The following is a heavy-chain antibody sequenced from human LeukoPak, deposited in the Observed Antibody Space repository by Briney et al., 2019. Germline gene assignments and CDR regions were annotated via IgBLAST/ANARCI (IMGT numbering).Heavy chain of an antibody. V-gene: IGHV1-2*02. CDR2: INPNSGGT. CDR1: GYSFTGYY. CDR3: ARGGESYYYDSSGYFGLDY. J-gene: IGHJ4*02. Sequence: GASVKVSCKASGYSFTGYYMHWVRQAPGQGLEWMGWINPNSGGTNYAQKFQGRVTMTRDTSISTAYMELSRLRSDDTAVYYCARGGESYYYDSSGYFGLDYWGQGTLVTVSS. D-gene: IGHD3-22*01.